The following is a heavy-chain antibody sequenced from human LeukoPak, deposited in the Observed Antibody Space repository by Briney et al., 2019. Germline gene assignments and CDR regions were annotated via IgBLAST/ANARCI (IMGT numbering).Heavy chain of an antibody. V-gene: IGHV3-48*03. CDR2: ISSSGGTK. CDR3: ARERYSYGRDAFDI. D-gene: IGHD5-18*01. CDR1: GFTFSSYG. J-gene: IGHJ3*02. Sequence: GGSLRLSCAAAGFTFSSYGMNWVRQAPGKGLEWVSYISSSGGTKYYADSVKGRFTISRDNAKSSLYLQMNTLRAEDTAVYYCARERYSYGRDAFDIWGQGTMVTVSS.